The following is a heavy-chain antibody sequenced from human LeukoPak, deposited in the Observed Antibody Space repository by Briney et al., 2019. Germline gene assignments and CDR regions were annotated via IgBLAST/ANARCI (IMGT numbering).Heavy chain of an antibody. J-gene: IGHJ4*02. D-gene: IGHD5-18*01. CDR2: LSAYNGNT. CDR3: ARARGGAMGTMLYYFDY. CDR1: GYTFTSYG. V-gene: IGHV1-18*01. Sequence: ASVKVSCKASGYTFTSYGISWVRQAPGQGLEWMGWLSAYNGNTNYAQKLQGRVTMTTDTSTSTAYMELRSLRSDDTAVYYCARARGGAMGTMLYYFDYWGQGTLVTVSS.